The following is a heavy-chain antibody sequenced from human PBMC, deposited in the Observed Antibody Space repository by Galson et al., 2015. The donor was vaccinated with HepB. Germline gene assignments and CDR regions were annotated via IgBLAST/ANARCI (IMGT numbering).Heavy chain of an antibody. V-gene: IGHV1-18*01. CDR2: ISPYNDNA. CDR3: ARGSYYGSGMGGRFYYFDY. Sequence: SVTVSCKASGSMFNNYFIAWVRQAPGQGLEWMGWISPYNDNADYSQQVQGRVTMTTDPSTSTAYMELRSLTSDDTAMYYCARGSYYGSGMGGRFYYFDYWGQGTLVAVSS. D-gene: IGHD3-10*01. CDR1: GSMFNNYF. J-gene: IGHJ4*02.